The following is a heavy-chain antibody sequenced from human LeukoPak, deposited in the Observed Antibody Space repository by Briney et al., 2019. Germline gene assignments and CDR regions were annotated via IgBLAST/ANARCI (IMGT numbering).Heavy chain of an antibody. D-gene: IGHD1-14*01. CDR2: INSDGSST. V-gene: IGHV3-74*01. CDR1: GFTFSSYA. Sequence: TGGSLRLSCAASGFTFSSYAMSWVRQAPGKGLEWVSRINSDGSSTSYADSVKGRFTISRDNAKNRLYLQMNSLRAEDTAVYYCASSQRLAPDDYWGQGTLVTVSS. J-gene: IGHJ4*02. CDR3: ASSQRLAPDDY.